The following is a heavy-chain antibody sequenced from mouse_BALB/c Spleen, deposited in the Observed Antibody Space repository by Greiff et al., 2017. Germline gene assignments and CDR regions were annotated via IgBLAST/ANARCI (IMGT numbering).Heavy chain of an antibody. V-gene: IGHV1-14*01. Sequence: LQESGPELVKPGASVKMSCKASGYTFTSYVMHWVKQKPGQGLEWIGYINPYNDGTKYNEKFKGKATLTSDKSSSTAYMELSSLTSEDSAVYYCARGNNWDWYFDVWGAGTTVTVSS. CDR2: INPYNDGT. D-gene: IGHD4-1*01. J-gene: IGHJ1*01. CDR1: GYTFTSYV. CDR3: ARGNNWDWYFDV.